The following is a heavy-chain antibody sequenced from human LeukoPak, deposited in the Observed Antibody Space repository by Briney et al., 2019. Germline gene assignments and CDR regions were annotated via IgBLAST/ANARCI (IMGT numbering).Heavy chain of an antibody. CDR3: ARRTRELGYCSGGSCYHDAFDI. CDR2: MNPNSGNT. J-gene: IGHJ3*02. Sequence: ASVKVPCKASGYTFISYDINWVRQATGQGLEWMGWMNPNSGNTGYAQRFQGRVTMTRNTSIGTAYMELSSLRSEDTAVYYCARRTRELGYCSGGSCYHDAFDIWGQGTMVTVSS. D-gene: IGHD2-15*01. V-gene: IGHV1-8*01. CDR1: GYTFISYD.